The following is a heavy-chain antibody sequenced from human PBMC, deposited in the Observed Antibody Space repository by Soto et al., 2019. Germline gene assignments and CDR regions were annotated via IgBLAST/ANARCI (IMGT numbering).Heavy chain of an antibody. Sequence: QVQLVQSGAEVKKPGASVKVSCKASGYTFTSYAMHWVRQAPGQRLEWMGWINAGNGNTKYSQKFQGRVTITRDTSASTDYMELSSLRSEDTAVYYCASLTSSGYSANDAFDIWGQGTMVTVSS. D-gene: IGHD3-22*01. J-gene: IGHJ3*02. CDR1: GYTFTSYA. V-gene: IGHV1-3*01. CDR2: INAGNGNT. CDR3: ASLTSSGYSANDAFDI.